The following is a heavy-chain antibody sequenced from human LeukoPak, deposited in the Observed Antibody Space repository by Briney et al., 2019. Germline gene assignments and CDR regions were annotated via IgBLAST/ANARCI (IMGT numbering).Heavy chain of an antibody. CDR1: GGSLSGYY. CDR2: INHSGST. CDR3: ARRRAGIVVVITTRGNWFDP. J-gene: IGHJ5*02. Sequence: SETLSLTCAVYGGSLSGYYWSWIRQPPGKGLEWIGEINHSGSTNYNPSLKSRVTISVDTSKNQFSLKLSSVTAADTAVYYCARRRAGIVVVITTRGNWFDPWGQGTLVTVSS. D-gene: IGHD3-22*01. V-gene: IGHV4-34*01.